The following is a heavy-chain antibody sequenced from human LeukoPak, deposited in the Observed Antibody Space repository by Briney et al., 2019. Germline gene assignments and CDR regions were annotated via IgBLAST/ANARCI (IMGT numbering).Heavy chain of an antibody. Sequence: GGSLRLSCAASGFTFSSYEMNWVRQAPGKGLERVSYISSSVSTIYYADSVKGRFTISRDNAKNSLYLQMHSLRAEDTAVYYCAELGITMIGGVWGKGTTVTISS. CDR1: GFTFSSYE. CDR3: AELGITMIGGV. D-gene: IGHD3-10*02. CDR2: ISSSVSTI. V-gene: IGHV3-48*03. J-gene: IGHJ6*04.